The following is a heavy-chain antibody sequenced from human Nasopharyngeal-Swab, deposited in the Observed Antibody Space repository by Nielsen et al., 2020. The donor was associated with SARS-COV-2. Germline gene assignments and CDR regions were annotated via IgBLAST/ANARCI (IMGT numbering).Heavy chain of an antibody. CDR3: ARIAGRGSIYYYYMDV. V-gene: IGHV3-21*01. D-gene: IGHD1-26*01. CDR1: GFTFNSYS. Sequence: GESLKISCAGSGFTFNSYSMIWVRQVPGEGLEWVSSISGSGSYVYYADSVKGRFTISKDSAKNSLHLQMNSLRADDTAVYFCARIAGRGSIYYYYMDVWDTGTTVTVSS. CDR2: ISGSGSYV. J-gene: IGHJ6*03.